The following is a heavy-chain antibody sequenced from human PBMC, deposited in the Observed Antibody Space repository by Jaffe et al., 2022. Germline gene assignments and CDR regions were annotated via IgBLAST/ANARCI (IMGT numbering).Heavy chain of an antibody. CDR2: IKSDGTTT. D-gene: IGHD3-3*01. CDR3: VRGEDDYDFWSGYPFDY. V-gene: IGHV3-74*01. CDR1: GFTFSRYW. J-gene: IGHJ4*02. Sequence: EVQLVESGGGLVQPGGSLRLSCAASGFTFSRYWMHWVRQAPGKGLVWVSRIKSDGTTTSHADSVKGRFTISRDNAKNTLSLQMNSLRAEDTAVYYCVRGEDDYDFWSGYPFDYWGQGTLVTVSS.